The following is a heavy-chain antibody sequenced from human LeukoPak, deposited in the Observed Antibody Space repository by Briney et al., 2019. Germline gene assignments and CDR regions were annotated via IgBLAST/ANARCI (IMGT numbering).Heavy chain of an antibody. CDR3: ARGRSMTLAY. Sequence: SETLSLTCTVSGDSISSSSYYWSWIRQHPGKGLEWIGYIYYSGSTYYNPSLKSRVTISVDTYKNQFSLKLSSVTAADTAVYYCARGRSMTLAYWGPGTLVTVSS. CDR1: GDSISSSSYY. CDR2: IYYSGST. J-gene: IGHJ4*01. D-gene: IGHD2-8*01. V-gene: IGHV4-31*03.